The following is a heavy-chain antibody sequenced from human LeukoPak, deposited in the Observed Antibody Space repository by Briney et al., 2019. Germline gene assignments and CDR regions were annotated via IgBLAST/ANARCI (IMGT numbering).Heavy chain of an antibody. CDR1: GGTFRTYA. CDR3: ARACNSATCPLDY. Sequence: SVKVSCKASGGTFRTYAISWVRQAPGQGLEAMGGIIPMFGTANYAQKFQGRVTMTTDESTSTAYMELSSLRSEDTAVYYCARACNSATCPLDYWGQGSLVTVSS. CDR2: IIPMFGTA. D-gene: IGHD2-2*01. V-gene: IGHV1-69*05. J-gene: IGHJ4*02.